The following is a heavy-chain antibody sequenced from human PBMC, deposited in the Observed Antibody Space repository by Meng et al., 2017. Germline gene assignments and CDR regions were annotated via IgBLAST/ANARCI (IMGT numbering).Heavy chain of an antibody. Sequence: GGSLRLSCAASGFTFSSYWMSWVRQAPGKGLEWVANIKEDGSEKYQVDSVKGRFTISRDNAQNSVYLQMNSLRAEDTAVYYCARGFRDGHRYNWGYWGQGTLVTVSS. V-gene: IGHV3-7*01. CDR3: ARGFRDGHRYNWGY. J-gene: IGHJ4*02. CDR2: IKEDGSEK. CDR1: GFTFSSYW. D-gene: IGHD5-24*01.